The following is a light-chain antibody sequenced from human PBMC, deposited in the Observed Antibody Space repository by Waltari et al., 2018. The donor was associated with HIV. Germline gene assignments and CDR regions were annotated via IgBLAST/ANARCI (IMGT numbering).Light chain of an antibody. J-gene: IGLJ2*01. CDR3: SYTGTNSLH. CDR1: SSDVGCYDC. CDR2: EVT. Sequence: QSALTQPASVSGSPGQSITISCTGASSDVGCYDCISWYQQHPGKAPRLIIYEVTHRPSGVSKRFFCSKSANTASLTISGLQADDEADYYCSYTGTNSLHFGGGTKVTVL. V-gene: IGLV2-14*01.